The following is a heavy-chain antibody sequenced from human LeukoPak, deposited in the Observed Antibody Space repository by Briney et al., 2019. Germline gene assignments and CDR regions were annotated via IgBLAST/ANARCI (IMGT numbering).Heavy chain of an antibody. CDR3: ARDHCGGDCYYDAFDI. Sequence: GGSLRLSCAASGFTFSSYSMNWVRQAPGKGLEWVSSISSSSDYVYYADSVKGRFTISRDNAKNSLYLQMNSLRAEDTAVYYCARDHCGGDCYYDAFDIWGQGTMVTVSS. V-gene: IGHV3-21*01. CDR1: GFTFSSYS. J-gene: IGHJ3*02. D-gene: IGHD2-21*02. CDR2: ISSSSDYV.